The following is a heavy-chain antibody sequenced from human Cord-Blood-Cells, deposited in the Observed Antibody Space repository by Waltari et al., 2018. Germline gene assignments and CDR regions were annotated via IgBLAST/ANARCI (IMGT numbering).Heavy chain of an antibody. CDR1: GGSFIGYY. CDR2: INHSGST. V-gene: IGHV4-34*01. Sequence: QVQLQQWGAGLLQPSETLSLTCAVYGGSFIGYYWSWIRQPPGKGMEWIGEINHSGSTNYNPSLKCRVTISVDTSKNQFSLKLSSVTAADTAVYYCARALGYCSSTSCSYFDYWGQGTLVTVSS. J-gene: IGHJ4*02. D-gene: IGHD2-2*01. CDR3: ARALGYCSSTSCSYFDY.